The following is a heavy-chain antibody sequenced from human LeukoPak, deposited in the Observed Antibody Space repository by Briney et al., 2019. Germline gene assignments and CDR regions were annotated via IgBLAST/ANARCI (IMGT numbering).Heavy chain of an antibody. CDR1: GFTFSSYR. V-gene: IGHV3-74*01. J-gene: IGHJ4*02. CDR2: INNDGSGT. Sequence: GGSLRLSCAASGFTFSSYRMHWVRQAPGKGLVWVSRINNDGSGTIHADSVKGRFTISRDNAKNMLYLQMNSLRAEDTAVYFCARTFDYWGQGTLVTVSS. CDR3: ARTFDY.